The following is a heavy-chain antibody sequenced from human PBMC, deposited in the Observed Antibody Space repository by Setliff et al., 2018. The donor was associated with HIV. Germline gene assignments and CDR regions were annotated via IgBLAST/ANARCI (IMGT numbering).Heavy chain of an antibody. CDR2: ISGTSGTM. CDR1: GFTFSTYS. D-gene: IGHD3-16*02. CDR3: ARDPRASYLSYYYYHYLDV. J-gene: IGHJ6*03. Sequence: PGESLTISCAASGFTFSTYSMNWVRQAPGKGLEWVSYISGTSGTMYYADSVKGRFTISRDNAKNSLFLQMNSLTAEDTAVYYCARDPRASYLSYYYYHYLDVWGKGTTVTVSS. V-gene: IGHV3-48*01.